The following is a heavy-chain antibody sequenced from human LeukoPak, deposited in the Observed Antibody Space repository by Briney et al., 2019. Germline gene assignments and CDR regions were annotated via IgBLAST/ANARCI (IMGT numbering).Heavy chain of an antibody. CDR2: IYYSGNT. CDR3: ARGRVGFDY. J-gene: IGHJ4*02. CDR1: GGSISSTTYY. V-gene: IGHV4-39*07. Sequence: SETLSLTCIVSGGSISSTTYYWGWIRQPPGKRLEWIGSIYYSGNTYYNPSLKSRVTISVDRSKNQFSLKLSSVTAADTAVYYCARGRVGFDYWGQGTLVTVSS.